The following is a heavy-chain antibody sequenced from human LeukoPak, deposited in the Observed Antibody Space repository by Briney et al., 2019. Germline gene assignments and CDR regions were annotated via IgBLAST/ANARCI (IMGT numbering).Heavy chain of an antibody. CDR3: ARGARGAYFDY. Sequence: GGSLRLSCASSGFTISSCYMSWVRQVPGKGLEWVSYIYGADTIYYADFVKDRFTISRDSNRNILYLQMNSLRADDTAVYYCARGARGAYFDYWGQGTLVTVSS. CDR2: IYGADTI. V-gene: IGHV3-66*01. D-gene: IGHD4/OR15-4a*01. J-gene: IGHJ4*02. CDR1: GFTISSCY.